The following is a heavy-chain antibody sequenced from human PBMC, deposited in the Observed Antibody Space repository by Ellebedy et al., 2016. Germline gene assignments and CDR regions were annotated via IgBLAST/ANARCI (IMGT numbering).Heavy chain of an antibody. D-gene: IGHD2-15*01. CDR3: ARGYCSGSSCFGGYDH. J-gene: IGHJ4*02. CDR2: ITNSGNTI. CDR1: GFMFRDFY. Sequence: GESLKISXAASGFMFRDFYLSWIRQAPGKGLEWVSYITNSGNTIFYADSVQGRFTISRDNANNSLYLQMNSLRAEDTAVYFCARGYCSGSSCFGGYDHWGQGTLVTVSS. V-gene: IGHV3-11*01.